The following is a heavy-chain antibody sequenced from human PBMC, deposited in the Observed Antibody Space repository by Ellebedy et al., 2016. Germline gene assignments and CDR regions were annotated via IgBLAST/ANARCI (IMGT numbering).Heavy chain of an antibody. CDR2: IDSGGSS. V-gene: IGHV3-66*02. CDR3: AKVRSPDFYYSYDLDV. D-gene: IGHD5-18*01. CDR1: GGSFSGYY. Sequence: GGSLRLSXAVYGGSFSGYYWSWIRQPPGKGLEWVSVIDSGGSSYYADSVKGRFSISRDNSKNRVYLHMSSLRVEDTAVYSCAKVRSPDFYYSYDLDVWGQGTTVTVSS. J-gene: IGHJ6*02.